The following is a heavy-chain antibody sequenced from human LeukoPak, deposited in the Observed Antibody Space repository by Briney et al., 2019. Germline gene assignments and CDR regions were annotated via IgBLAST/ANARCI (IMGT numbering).Heavy chain of an antibody. CDR2: IYSGARGGSA. CDR3: ATTNYAAYGGYFSL. J-gene: IGHJ4*02. CDR1: GFTVTSNY. D-gene: IGHD4-17*01. Sequence: GGSLRLSCAASGFTVTSNYMSWVRQAPGKGLEWVSVIYSGARGGSAYYADSVKGRFTISRDDSTNTPYLQMNSLRAEDPTVYYRATTNYAAYGGYFSLGGQETLVTLS. V-gene: IGHV3-53*01.